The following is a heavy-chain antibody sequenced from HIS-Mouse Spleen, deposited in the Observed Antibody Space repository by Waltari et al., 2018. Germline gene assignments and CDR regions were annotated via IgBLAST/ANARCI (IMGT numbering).Heavy chain of an antibody. CDR1: GGSISSSSYY. CDR2: IYYSGGT. CDR3: AREIPYSSSWYDWYFDL. D-gene: IGHD6-13*01. V-gene: IGHV4-39*07. Sequence: QLQLQESGPGLVKPSETLSLTCTVSGGSISSSSYYWGWIRQPPGKGLEWIGSIYYSGGTYSNPSLKSRVTISVETSKNQFSLKLSSVTAADTAVYYCAREIPYSSSWYDWYFDLWGRGTLVTVSS. J-gene: IGHJ2*01.